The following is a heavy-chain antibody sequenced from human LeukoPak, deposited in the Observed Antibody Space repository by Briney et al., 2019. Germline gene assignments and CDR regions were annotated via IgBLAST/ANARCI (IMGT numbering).Heavy chain of an antibody. V-gene: IGHV4-39*01. Sequence: SETLSLTCTVSGGSISSSSYYWGWIRQPPGKGLEWIGSIYYSGSTYYNPSLKSRITISVDTSKNQFSLKLSSVTAADTAVYYCASKGPGYRGWFDPWGQGTLVTVSS. D-gene: IGHD3-9*01. CDR2: IYYSGST. CDR3: ASKGPGYRGWFDP. J-gene: IGHJ5*02. CDR1: GGSISSSSYY.